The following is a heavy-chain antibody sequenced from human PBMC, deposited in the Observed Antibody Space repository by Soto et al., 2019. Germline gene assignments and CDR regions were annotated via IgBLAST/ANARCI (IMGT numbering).Heavy chain of an antibody. D-gene: IGHD6-13*01. V-gene: IGHV1-3*01. Sequence: GASVKVSCKASGYTFTSYAMHWVRQAPGQRLEWMGWINAGNGNTKYSQRFQGRVTITRDTSASTAYMELSSLRSEDTAVYYCARSGIAAAVDYWGQGTLVTVSS. CDR3: ARSGIAAAVDY. CDR2: INAGNGNT. CDR1: GYTFTSYA. J-gene: IGHJ4*02.